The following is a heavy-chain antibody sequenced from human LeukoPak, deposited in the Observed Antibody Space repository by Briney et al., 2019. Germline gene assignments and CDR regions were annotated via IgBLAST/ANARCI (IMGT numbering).Heavy chain of an antibody. V-gene: IGHV3-53*01. CDR2: IYSAGGT. Sequence: PGGSLRLSCAASGSTVSNNYMTWVRQAPGKGLEWVSVIYSAGGTYYADSVQGRFTISRDNSKNILYLQMNRLRVEDTAVYYCARVRWGFSFAFDIWGQGTKVTVSS. CDR3: ARVRWGFSFAFDI. CDR1: GSTVSNNY. D-gene: IGHD3-10*01. J-gene: IGHJ3*02.